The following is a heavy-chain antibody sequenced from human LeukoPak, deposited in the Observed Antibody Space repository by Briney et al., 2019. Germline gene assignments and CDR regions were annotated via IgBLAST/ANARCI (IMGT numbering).Heavy chain of an antibody. CDR1: GFTFSSYA. V-gene: IGHV3-23*01. Sequence: PGGSLRLSCAASGFTFSSYAMSWVRPAPGKGLEWVSAISGSGGSTDYADSVKGRFTISRDNSKNTLYLQMNSLRAEDTAVYYCAKQSSGSDSNWFDPWGQGTLVTVSS. J-gene: IGHJ5*02. CDR3: AKQSSGSDSNWFDP. CDR2: ISGSGGST. D-gene: IGHD6-19*01.